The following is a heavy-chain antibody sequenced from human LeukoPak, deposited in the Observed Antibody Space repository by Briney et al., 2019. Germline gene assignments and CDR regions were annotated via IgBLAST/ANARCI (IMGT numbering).Heavy chain of an antibody. J-gene: IGHJ5*02. CDR1: GFTFSSYG. Sequence: GGSLRLSCAASGFTFSSYGMHWVRQAPGKGLEWVAVIWYDGSNKYYADSVKGRFTISRDNSKNTLYLQMNGLRAEDTAVYYCAKSPDGYNFWFGPWGQGTLVTVSS. CDR3: AKSPDGYNFWFGP. CDR2: IWYDGSNK. V-gene: IGHV3-33*06. D-gene: IGHD5-24*01.